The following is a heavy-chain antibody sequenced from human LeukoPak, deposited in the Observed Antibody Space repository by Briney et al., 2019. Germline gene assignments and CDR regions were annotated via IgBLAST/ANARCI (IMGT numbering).Heavy chain of an antibody. D-gene: IGHD3-3*01. CDR2: IYWNDDK. Sequence: SGPTLVKPTQTLTLTCTFSGFSLNTSGVAVGWIRQPPGKALEWLALIYWNDDKRYSPSLKSRLTITKDTSKNQVVLTMTNMDPVDSATYYCAHSFFGTIFGLAETVFDCWGLGTLVPVSS. V-gene: IGHV2-5*01. CDR1: GFSLNTSGVA. J-gene: IGHJ4*02. CDR3: AHSFFGTIFGLAETVFDC.